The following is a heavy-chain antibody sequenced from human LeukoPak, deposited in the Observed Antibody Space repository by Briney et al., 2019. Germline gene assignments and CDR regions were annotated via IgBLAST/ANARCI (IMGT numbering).Heavy chain of an antibody. V-gene: IGHV4-30-4*08. Sequence: PSETLSLTCTVSGGSISSGGYYWSWIRQHPGKGLEWIGYIYYSGSTYYNPSLKSRVTISVDTSKNQFSLKLSSVTAADTAVYYCARGEQDLVGLSNWCFDLWGRGTLVTVSS. CDR3: ARGEQDLVGLSNWCFDL. CDR2: IYYSGST. J-gene: IGHJ2*01. D-gene: IGHD2-15*01. CDR1: GGSISSGGYY.